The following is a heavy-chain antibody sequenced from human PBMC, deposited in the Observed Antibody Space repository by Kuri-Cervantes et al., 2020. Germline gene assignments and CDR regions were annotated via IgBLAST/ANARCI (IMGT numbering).Heavy chain of an antibody. J-gene: IGHJ6*03. V-gene: IGHV4-34*01. CDR1: GGSFSGYL. Sequence: GSLRLSCAVYGGSFSGYLWSWIRQPPGKGLEWIGEINHSGSTNYNPSLKSRVTISVDTSKNQFSLKLSSVTAADTAVYYCARGQDTPMWELYYMDVWGKGTTVTVSS. CDR3: ARGQDTPMWELYYMDV. CDR2: INHSGST. D-gene: IGHD5-18*01.